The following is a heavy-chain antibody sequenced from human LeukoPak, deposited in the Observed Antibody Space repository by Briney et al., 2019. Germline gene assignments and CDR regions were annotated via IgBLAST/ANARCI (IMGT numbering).Heavy chain of an antibody. CDR2: IYPGDSHT. CDR3: ARDRGGSASHGFDAFDI. CDR1: GYSFTDYW. J-gene: IGHJ3*02. D-gene: IGHD3-10*01. V-gene: IGHV5-51*03. Sequence: KPGESLKISCKGSGYSFTDYWIAWVRQMPGKGLEWMGIIYPGDSHTTYSPSFQGRVTISADKSISTAYLQWSSLKASDTAMYYCARDRGGSASHGFDAFDIWGQGTMVTVSS.